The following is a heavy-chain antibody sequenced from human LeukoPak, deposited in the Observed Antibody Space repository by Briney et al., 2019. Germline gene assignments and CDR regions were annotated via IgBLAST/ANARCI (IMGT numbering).Heavy chain of an antibody. CDR3: ARDAAYYYDSSGLFDY. CDR2: IYTSGST. V-gene: IGHV4-61*02. Sequence: SQTLSLTCTVSGGSISSGSHYWSWIRQPAGKGLEWIGRIYTSGSTNYNPSLKSRVTISVDTSKNQFSLKLSSVTAADTAVYYCARDAAYYYDSSGLFDYWGQGTLVTVSS. D-gene: IGHD3-22*01. J-gene: IGHJ4*02. CDR1: GGSISSGSHY.